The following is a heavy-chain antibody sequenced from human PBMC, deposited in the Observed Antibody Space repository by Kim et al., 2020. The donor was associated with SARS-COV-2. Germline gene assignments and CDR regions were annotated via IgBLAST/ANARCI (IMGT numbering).Heavy chain of an antibody. CDR1: GFTFSSYG. V-gene: IGHV3-33*06. CDR2: IWYDGSNK. D-gene: IGHD1-26*01. CDR3: AKGSSGWEPEFDY. J-gene: IGHJ4*02. Sequence: GGSLRLSCAASGFTFSSYGMHWVRQAPGKGLEWVAVIWYDGSNKYYADSVKGRFTISRDNSKNTLYLQMNSLRAEDTAVYYCAKGSSGWEPEFDYWGQGTLVTVSS.